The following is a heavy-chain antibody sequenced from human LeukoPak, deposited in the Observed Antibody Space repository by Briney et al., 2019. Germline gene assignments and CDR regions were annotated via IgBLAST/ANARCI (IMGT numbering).Heavy chain of an antibody. Sequence: GGSLRLSCAASGFTVHSNYMSWVRQAPGKGLEWVSVIDRSGVTHYADSVKGRFTISRDNSKNTLYLQMNSLRAEDTGVYYCAKHYGSGSLDAFDIWGQGTMVTVSS. CDR1: GFTVHSNY. CDR3: AKHYGSGSLDAFDI. CDR2: IDRSGVT. D-gene: IGHD3-10*01. V-gene: IGHV3-53*01. J-gene: IGHJ3*02.